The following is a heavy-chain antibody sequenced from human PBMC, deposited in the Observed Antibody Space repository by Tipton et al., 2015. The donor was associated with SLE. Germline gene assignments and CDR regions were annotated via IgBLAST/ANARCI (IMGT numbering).Heavy chain of an antibody. V-gene: IGHV4-34*01. D-gene: IGHD6-25*01. J-gene: IGHJ5*02. CDR2: INHSGST. Sequence: TLSLTCAVYGGSFSGYYWSWIRQPPGKGLEWIGEINHSGSTNYNPSLKSRVTISVDTSKNQFSLKLSSVAAADTAVYYCAREDSSEGWFDPWGQGTLVTVSS. CDR1: GGSFSGYY. CDR3: AREDSSEGWFDP.